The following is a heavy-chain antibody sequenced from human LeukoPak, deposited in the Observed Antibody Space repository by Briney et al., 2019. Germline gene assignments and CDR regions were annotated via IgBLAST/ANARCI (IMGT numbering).Heavy chain of an antibody. CDR3: ARNSTSGFFDY. D-gene: IGHD3-10*01. V-gene: IGHV4-38-2*01. J-gene: IGHJ4*02. CDR2: IYNSAST. CDR1: SYSITNGDY. Sequence: SETLPLTCVVSSYSITNGDYWGWIRQSPGKGLEWIASIYNSASTHYNPSLRSRVTILVDTSKNEFSLKMRPVTAADTAVYYCARNSTSGFFDYWGQGTLATVSS.